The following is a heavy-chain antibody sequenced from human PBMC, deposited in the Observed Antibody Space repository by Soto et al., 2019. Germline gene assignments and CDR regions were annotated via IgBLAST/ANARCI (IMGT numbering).Heavy chain of an antibody. CDR2: ISTYNGNT. CDR1: GYRFNNYG. J-gene: IGHJ4*02. Sequence: QVQLVQSGPEVKKPGASVKVSCKASGYRFNNYGVNWVRQAPGQGLEWMGGISTYNGNTDYGQRFQGRVTMTTVISTSTAYMEVRSLTPDATAIYYCATTTSGYGGCPSSYWGQGTLVSVSS. V-gene: IGHV1-18*01. D-gene: IGHD5-12*01. CDR3: ATTTSGYGGCPSSY.